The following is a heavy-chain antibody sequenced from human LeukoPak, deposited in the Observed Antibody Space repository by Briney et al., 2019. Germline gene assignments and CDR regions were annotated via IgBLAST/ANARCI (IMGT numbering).Heavy chain of an antibody. CDR1: GGSISSGNYY. J-gene: IGHJ3*02. CDR3: ARALYYYDSSGYQDDAFDI. CDR2: INHSGST. V-gene: IGHV4-39*07. Sequence: SETLSLTCSVSGGSISSGNYYWSWIRQPPGKGLEWIGEINHSGSTNYNPSLKSRVTISVDTSKNQFSLKLSSVTAADTAVYYCARALYYYDSSGYQDDAFDIWGQGTMVTVSS. D-gene: IGHD3-22*01.